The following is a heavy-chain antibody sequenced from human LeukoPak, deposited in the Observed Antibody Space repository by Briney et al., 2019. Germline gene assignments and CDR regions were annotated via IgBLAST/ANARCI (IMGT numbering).Heavy chain of an antibody. D-gene: IGHD3-16*01. CDR1: GFTFSTYW. CDR2: IKEDGSAK. V-gene: IGHV3-7*01. Sequence: GGSLRLSCAASGFTFSTYWMSWVRQTPGKGLEWVANIKEDGSAKYYADSVKGRFTISRDNAKNSLFLQMNSLRAEDTAVYYCARDPLPLYYDYVWGSKGAFDIWGQGTMVTVSS. CDR3: ARDPLPLYYDYVWGSKGAFDI. J-gene: IGHJ3*02.